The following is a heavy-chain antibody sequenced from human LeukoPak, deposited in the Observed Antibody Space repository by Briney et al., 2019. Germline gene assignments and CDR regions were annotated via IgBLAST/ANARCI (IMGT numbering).Heavy chain of an antibody. CDR3: ARDGSSGYSY. CDR2: IYHSGST. Sequence: SETLSLTCTVSGGSISSGGYSWSWIRQPPGKGLEWIGYIYHSGSTYYNPSLKSRVTISVDRSKNQFSLKLSSVTAADTAVYYCARDGSSGYSYWGQGTLVTVSS. J-gene: IGHJ4*02. D-gene: IGHD3-22*01. CDR1: GGSISSGGYS. V-gene: IGHV4-30-2*01.